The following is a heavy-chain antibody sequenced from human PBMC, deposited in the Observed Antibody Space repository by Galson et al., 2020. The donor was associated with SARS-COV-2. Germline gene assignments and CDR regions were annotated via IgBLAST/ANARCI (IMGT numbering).Heavy chain of an antibody. D-gene: IGHD3-10*01. CDR3: AREGYYGSGSYYNVGNWFDP. V-gene: IGHV4-31*03. Sequence: LTCTVSGGFISSGGYYWSWIRQHPGKGLEWIGYIYYSGSTYYNPSLKSRVTISVDTSKNQFSLKLSSVTAADTAVYYCAREGYYGSGSYYNVGNWFDPWGQGTLVTVSS. CDR2: IYYSGST. J-gene: IGHJ5*02. CDR1: GGFISSGGYY.